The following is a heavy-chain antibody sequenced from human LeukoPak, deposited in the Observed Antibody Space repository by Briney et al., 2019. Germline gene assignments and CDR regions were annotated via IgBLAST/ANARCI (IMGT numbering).Heavy chain of an antibody. J-gene: IGHJ4*02. CDR1: GFTFSSYA. Sequence: GGSLRLSCAASGFTFSSYAMSWVRQAPGKGLEWVSAISGSDGSTYYADSVKGRFTISRDNSKNTLYLQMNSLRAEDTAVYYCAKDAQITYYDILTGYYYFDYWGQGTLVTVSS. CDR3: AKDAQITYYDILTGYYYFDY. CDR2: ISGSDGST. D-gene: IGHD3-9*01. V-gene: IGHV3-23*01.